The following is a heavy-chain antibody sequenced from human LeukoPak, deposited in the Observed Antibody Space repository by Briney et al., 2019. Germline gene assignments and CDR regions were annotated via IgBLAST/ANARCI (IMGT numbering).Heavy chain of an antibody. CDR2: INPNSGGT. CDR1: GCTFTGYY. V-gene: IGHV1-2*02. D-gene: IGHD5-18*01. CDR3: ARDLRGYSYGYHYYYYMDV. Sequence: ASVKVSCKASGCTFTGYYMHWVRQAPGQGLEWMGWINPNSGGTNYARKFQGRVTITRDTSISTAYMQLSRLRSDDTAVYYCARDLRGYSYGYHYYYYMDVWGKGTTVTVSS. J-gene: IGHJ6*03.